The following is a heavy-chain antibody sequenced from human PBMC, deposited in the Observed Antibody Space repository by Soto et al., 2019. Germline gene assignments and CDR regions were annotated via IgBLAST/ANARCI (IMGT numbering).Heavy chain of an antibody. CDR1: GYPFTGYY. CDR2: XXPXXGXT. D-gene: IGHD3-16*02. J-gene: IGHJ3*02. V-gene: IGHV1-2*04. CDR3: AFPLSTGRSWALDI. Sequence: GASVKVAHNASGYPFTGYYMHLVRQAPGQGLEWXGWXXPXXGXTXXXQXXXGWVTMTRDTSISTAYMGLSRLRSDDTAVYYCAFPLSTGRSWALDIWGQGTMVTASS.